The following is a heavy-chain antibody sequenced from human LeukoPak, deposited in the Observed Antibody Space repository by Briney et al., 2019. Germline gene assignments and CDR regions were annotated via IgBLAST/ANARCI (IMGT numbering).Heavy chain of an antibody. CDR1: GYSFSDNW. CDR2: IHPNDSDT. D-gene: IGHD2-15*01. Sequence: GESLKISCKGSGYSFSDNWIGWVRQMPGKGLEWMGIIHPNDSDTTYSPSFQGQVTISADKSTSTTYLQWSSLKASDTAIYYCTRVVVVVDVEVRTYYYYYMDVWGKGTTVTVSS. V-gene: IGHV5-51*01. J-gene: IGHJ6*03. CDR3: TRVVVVVDVEVRTYYYYYMDV.